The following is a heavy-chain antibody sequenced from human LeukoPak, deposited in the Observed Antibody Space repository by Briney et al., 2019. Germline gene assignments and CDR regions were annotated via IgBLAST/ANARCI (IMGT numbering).Heavy chain of an antibody. CDR1: GGSISSSSYY. CDR2: IYYSGST. V-gene: IGHV4-39*01. CDR3: ARQTTVTYFDY. J-gene: IGHJ4*02. Sequence: PSETLSLTCTVSGGSISSSSYYWGWVRQPPGRGREWIGSIYYSGSTYYNPSLKSRVTISVDTSKNQFSLKLSSVTAADTAVYYCARQTTVTYFDYWGQGTLVTVSS. D-gene: IGHD4-11*01.